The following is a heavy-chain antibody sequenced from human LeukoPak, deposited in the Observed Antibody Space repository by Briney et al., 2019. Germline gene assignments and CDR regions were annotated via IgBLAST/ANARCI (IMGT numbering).Heavy chain of an antibody. CDR3: ARDSIAAAGRDYDY. J-gene: IGHJ4*02. Sequence: PSGTLSLTCAVSGGSISSSNWWSWVRQPPGKGLEWIGEIYHSGSTNYNPSLKSRVTISVDKSKNQFSPKLSSVTAADTAVYYCARDSIAAAGRDYDYWGQGTLVTVSS. D-gene: IGHD6-13*01. CDR2: IYHSGST. CDR1: GGSISSSNW. V-gene: IGHV4-4*02.